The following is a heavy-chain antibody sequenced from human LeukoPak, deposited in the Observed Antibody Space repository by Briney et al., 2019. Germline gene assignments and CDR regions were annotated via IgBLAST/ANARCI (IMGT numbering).Heavy chain of an antibody. CDR3: ARHPDYYDSSGYYYVSYYFDY. CDR1: GGSISSSSYY. CDR2: IYYSGST. Sequence: PSETLSLTCTVSGGSISSSSYYWGWIRQPPGKGLEWIGSIYYSGSTYYNPSLKSRVTISVDTSKNQFSLKLSSVTAADTAVYYCARHPDYYDSSGYYYVSYYFDYWGQGTLVTVSS. J-gene: IGHJ4*02. D-gene: IGHD3-22*01. V-gene: IGHV4-39*01.